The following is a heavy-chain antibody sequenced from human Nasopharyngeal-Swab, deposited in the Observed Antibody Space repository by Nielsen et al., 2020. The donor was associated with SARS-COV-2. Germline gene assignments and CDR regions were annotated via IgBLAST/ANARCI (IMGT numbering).Heavy chain of an antibody. J-gene: IGHJ3*02. CDR1: GFTFDDYA. CDR2: ISWNSGSI. CDR3: AKVRGYCSSTSCSNDAFDI. Sequence: SLKISCAASGFTFDDYAMHWVRQAPGKSLEWVSGISWNSGSIGYADSVKGRFTISRDNAKNSLYLQMNSLRAEDTALYYCAKVRGYCSSTSCSNDAFDIWGQGTMVTVSS. D-gene: IGHD2-2*01. V-gene: IGHV3-9*01.